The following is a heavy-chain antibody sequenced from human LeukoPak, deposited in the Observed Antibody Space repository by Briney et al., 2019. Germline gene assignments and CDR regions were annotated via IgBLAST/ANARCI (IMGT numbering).Heavy chain of an antibody. Sequence: GGSLRLSCAASGFTFSSYGMHWVRQAPGKGLEWVALIWYDGSSKYYRDSVKGRFTISRDNSKNTLYLQMNSLRDGDTAVYYCAREMGLNIVATFGYWGQGTLVTVSS. CDR3: AREMGLNIVATFGY. J-gene: IGHJ4*02. D-gene: IGHD5-12*01. CDR2: IWYDGSSK. CDR1: GFTFSSYG. V-gene: IGHV3-33*01.